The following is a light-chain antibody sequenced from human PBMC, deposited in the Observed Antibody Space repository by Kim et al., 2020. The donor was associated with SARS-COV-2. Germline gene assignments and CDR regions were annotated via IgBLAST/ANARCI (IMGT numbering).Light chain of an antibody. CDR1: QSVCSY. CDR3: QYRSGWPRT. J-gene: IGKJ2*01. CDR2: DAS. V-gene: IGKV3-11*01. Sequence: YTGKRATLSCRTSQSVCSYLAWYQRKPGQAPGLVIYDASNRATGIPARFSGSASGTQFTLTINGLEPEDYAIYYGQYRSGWPRTFGQGTKLEI.